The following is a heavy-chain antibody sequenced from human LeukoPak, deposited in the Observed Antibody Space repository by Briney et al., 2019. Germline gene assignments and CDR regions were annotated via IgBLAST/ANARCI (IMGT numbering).Heavy chain of an antibody. CDR3: GKDVSRILYYFDY. Sequence: GRSLRLSCAASGFTFDDYAMHWVRQAPGKGLEWFSGISWNSGTIGYADSVKGRFTISRDNAKNSLYLQMNSLRAEDTALCYCGKDVSRILYYFDYWGQGTLVTVSS. V-gene: IGHV3-9*01. J-gene: IGHJ4*02. CDR1: GFTFDDYA. CDR2: ISWNSGTI. D-gene: IGHD2-15*01.